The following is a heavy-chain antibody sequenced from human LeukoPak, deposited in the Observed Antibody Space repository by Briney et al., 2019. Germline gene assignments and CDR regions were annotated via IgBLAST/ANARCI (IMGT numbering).Heavy chain of an antibody. J-gene: IGHJ4*02. D-gene: IGHD3-10*01. CDR1: GITFSDHD. CDR2: TKNKGNSYTT. Sequence: PGGSLRLSCAVSGITFSDHDMDWVRQAPGKGPERVGRTKNKGNSYTTTYGASVKGRFTISRDEAKNSLYLQMNSLKSEDTAVYYCVSLLWGVPYWGQGTLVTVSS. V-gene: IGHV3-72*01. CDR3: VSLLWGVPY.